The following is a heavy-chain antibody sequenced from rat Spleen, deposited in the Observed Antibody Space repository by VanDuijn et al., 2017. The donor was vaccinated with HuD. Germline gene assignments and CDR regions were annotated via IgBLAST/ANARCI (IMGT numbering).Heavy chain of an antibody. CDR1: GFTFSNYG. J-gene: IGHJ1*01. CDR3: ARHPLGSLDF. V-gene: IGHV5-22*01. D-gene: IGHD1-7*01. CDR2: ISYEGSST. Sequence: EVQLVESGGGLVQPGRSLKLSCAASGFTFSNYGMHWIRQAPTKSLEWVASISYEGSSTYYGDSVKGRFTISRDNAKSTLYLQMNSLRSEDTATYYCARHPLGSLDFWGPGTMVTVSS.